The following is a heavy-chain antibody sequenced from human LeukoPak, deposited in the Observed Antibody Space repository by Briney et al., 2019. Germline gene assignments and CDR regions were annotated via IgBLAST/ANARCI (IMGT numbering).Heavy chain of an antibody. CDR3: ARLEASGSWSTGYYYYMDV. CDR1: GFTFSSYA. J-gene: IGHJ6*03. V-gene: IGHV3-30*04. CDR2: ISYDGSNK. D-gene: IGHD6-13*01. Sequence: PGGSLRLSCAASGFTFSSYAMHWVRQAPGKGLEWVAVISYDGSNKYYADSVKGRFTISRDNSKNTLYLQMNSLRAEDTAVYYCARLEASGSWSTGYYYYMDVWGKGTTVTVSS.